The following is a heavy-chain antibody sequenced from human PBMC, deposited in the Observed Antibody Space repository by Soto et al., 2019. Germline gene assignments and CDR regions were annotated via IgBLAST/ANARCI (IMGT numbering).Heavy chain of an antibody. D-gene: IGHD4-17*01. J-gene: IGHJ6*03. CDR3: ARINYGGVNYYYYYMGV. Sequence: LSLTCTVSSGSISSGSYYWGWIRQPPGKGLEWIGSIYYSGSIYYNPSLKSRVTISVDTSKNQFSLKLSSVTAADTALYYCARINYGGVNYYYYYMGVWGKGTTVTVAS. CDR1: SGSISSGSYY. V-gene: IGHV4-39*01. CDR2: IYYSGSI.